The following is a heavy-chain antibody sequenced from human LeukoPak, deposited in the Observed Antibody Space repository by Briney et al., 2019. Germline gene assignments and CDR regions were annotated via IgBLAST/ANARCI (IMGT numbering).Heavy chain of an antibody. CDR2: VYYSGGT. V-gene: IGHV4-59*08. CDR1: GASVTHSY. J-gene: IGHJ4*02. D-gene: IGHD5-24*01. Sequence: SETLSLICSVSGASVTHSYWSWLRRTPGKGLEWIGFVYYSGGTNLNPSLRSRVNLSLDTSKNQFSMNLTSVTAADTAMYYCARSPLESRRRGDNFFCDYWGQGMLVTVSS. CDR3: ARSPLESRRRGDNFFCDY.